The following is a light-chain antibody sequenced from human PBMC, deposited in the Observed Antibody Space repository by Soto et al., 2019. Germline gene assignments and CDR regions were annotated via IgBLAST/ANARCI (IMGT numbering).Light chain of an antibody. Sequence: EIVMTQSPATLSVSPGERATLSCRASQSVSSNLAWYQQKPGQAPRLLIYGASTRATGIPARFSGSGSGTDFTLTISGLQPDDFATYYCQQSYSTPPTFGQGTKVDIK. CDR2: GAS. V-gene: IGKV3-15*01. CDR3: QQSYSTPPT. CDR1: QSVSSN. J-gene: IGKJ1*01.